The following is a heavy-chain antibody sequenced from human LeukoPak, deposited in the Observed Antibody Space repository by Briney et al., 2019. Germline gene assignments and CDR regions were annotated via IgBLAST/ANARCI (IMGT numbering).Heavy chain of an antibody. CDR3: ARDGPGEYAAARMNFDY. Sequence: GGSLRLSCVASGFTFSSYAMSWVRQAPGKGLEWVSAFSGNGGRTYYADSVKGRFTISRDSSKNTLYLQMNSLRAEDTAVYYCARDGPGEYAAARMNFDYWGQGTLVTVSS. CDR2: FSGNGGRT. J-gene: IGHJ4*02. V-gene: IGHV3-23*01. D-gene: IGHD6-13*01. CDR1: GFTFSSYA.